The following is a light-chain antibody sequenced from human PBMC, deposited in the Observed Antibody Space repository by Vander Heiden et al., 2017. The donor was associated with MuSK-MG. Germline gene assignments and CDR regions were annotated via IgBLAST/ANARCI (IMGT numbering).Light chain of an antibody. CDR1: QSVLYSSNNKNY. J-gene: IGKJ1*01. Sequence: DIVMTQSPDSLAVSLGERATIHCKSSQSVLYSSNNKNYLAWYQQKPGQAPKLLIYWASTRESGVPDRFSGSGSGTDFTLTISSLQAEDVAVYYCQQYDINPRTFGQGTKVXIK. CDR2: WAS. V-gene: IGKV4-1*01. CDR3: QQYDINPRT.